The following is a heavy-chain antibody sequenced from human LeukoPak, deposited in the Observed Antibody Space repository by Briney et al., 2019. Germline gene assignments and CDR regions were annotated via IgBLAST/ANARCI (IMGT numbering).Heavy chain of an antibody. D-gene: IGHD2-2*01. CDR1: GGSISSGGYY. J-gene: IGHJ5*02. CDR3: ARGIVVVPAALGWFDP. CDR2: IYYSGST. Sequence: EASETLSLTCTVSGGSISSGGYYWSWIRQHPGKGLEWIGYIYYSGSTYYSPSLKSRVTISVDTSKNQFSLKLSSVTAADTAVYYCARGIVVVPAALGWFDPWGQGTLVTVSS. V-gene: IGHV4-31*03.